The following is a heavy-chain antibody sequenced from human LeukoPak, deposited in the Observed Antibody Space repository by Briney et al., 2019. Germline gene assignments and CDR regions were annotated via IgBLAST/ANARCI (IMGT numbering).Heavy chain of an antibody. V-gene: IGHV3-21*01. J-gene: IGHJ4*02. D-gene: IGHD3-10*01. CDR2: ITSSSSYI. Sequence: GGSLRLSCAASGFTFSSYCMNWVRQAPGKGLEWVSSITSSSSYIYFADSVKGRFTISRDNAKNSMYLQMNSLRAEDTAVYYCAKVDGSGLWGQGTLVTVSS. CDR1: GFTFSSYC. CDR3: AKVDGSGL.